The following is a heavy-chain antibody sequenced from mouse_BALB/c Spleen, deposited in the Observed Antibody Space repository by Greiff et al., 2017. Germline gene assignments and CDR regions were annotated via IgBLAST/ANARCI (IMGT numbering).Heavy chain of an antibody. J-gene: IGHJ3*01. CDR2: INPSNGRT. D-gene: IGHD4-1*01. Sequence: QVQLQQPGAELVKPGASVKLSCKASGYTFTSYWMHWVKQRPGQGLEWIGEINPSNGRTNYTEKFKSKATLTVDKSSSTAYMQISSLTSEDSAVYYCARSEGELTGTGGFAYWGQGTLVTVSA. CDR1: GYTFTSYW. V-gene: IGHV1S81*02. CDR3: ARSEGELTGTGGFAY.